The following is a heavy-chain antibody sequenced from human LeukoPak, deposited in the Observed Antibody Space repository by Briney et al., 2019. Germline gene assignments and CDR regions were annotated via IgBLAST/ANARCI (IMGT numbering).Heavy chain of an antibody. V-gene: IGHV3-7*01. CDR2: IKEDGSEK. Sequence: PGGSLRLSCVASGFTFSSHWMSWVRQAPGKGLEWVANIKEDGSEKYYVDSVKGRFTISRDNAKNSLFLQMNSLRAEDTAVYYCARARCFDYWGQGNLVTVSS. CDR1: GFTFSSHW. CDR3: ARARCFDY. J-gene: IGHJ4*02.